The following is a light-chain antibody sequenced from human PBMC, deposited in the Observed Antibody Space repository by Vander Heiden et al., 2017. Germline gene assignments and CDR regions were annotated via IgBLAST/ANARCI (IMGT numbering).Light chain of an antibody. J-gene: IGKJ1*01. Sequence: EIVLTQSPGTLSLSPGERATLSCRASQSVSSSYLAWYQQKPGQAPRLLIYGASSRATRIPDRFSGSESGTDFTLTISRLEPEDFAVYYCQQDGRSPTTFGQGTKVEIK. CDR2: GAS. V-gene: IGKV3-20*01. CDR3: QQDGRSPTT. CDR1: QSVSSSY.